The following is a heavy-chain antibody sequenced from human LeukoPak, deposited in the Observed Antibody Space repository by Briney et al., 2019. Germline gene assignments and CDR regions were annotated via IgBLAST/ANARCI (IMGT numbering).Heavy chain of an antibody. J-gene: IGHJ5*02. V-gene: IGHV4-34*01. CDR1: GGSFSGYY. CDR3: ARDGVVPAAIRGGWFDP. Sequence: SETLSLTCAVYGGSFSGYYWSWIRQPPGKGLEWIGEINHSGSTNYNPSLKSRVTISVDTSKNQFSLKLSSVTAADTAVYYCARDGVVPAAIRGGWFDPWGQGTLVTVSS. D-gene: IGHD2-2*01. CDR2: INHSGST.